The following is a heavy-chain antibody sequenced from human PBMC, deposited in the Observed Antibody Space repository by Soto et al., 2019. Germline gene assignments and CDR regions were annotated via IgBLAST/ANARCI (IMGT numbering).Heavy chain of an antibody. CDR2: IYYSGST. CDR1: GCSISSGDDF. J-gene: IGHJ6*02. CDR3: ARDRAKWKDYYYYGMDV. Sequence: SETVSLTCTVSGCSISSGDDFWTWIRQPPGKGLEWIGYIYYSGSTYYNPSLKSRLTMSVDTSKNQFSLKLSSVTAADTAVYYCARDRAKWKDYYYYGMDVWGQGTTVTVSS. D-gene: IGHD1-20*01. V-gene: IGHV4-30-4*01.